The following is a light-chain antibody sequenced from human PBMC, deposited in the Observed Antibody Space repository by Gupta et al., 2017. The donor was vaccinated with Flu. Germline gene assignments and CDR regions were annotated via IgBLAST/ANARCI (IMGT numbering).Light chain of an antibody. V-gene: IGLV2-11*01. J-gene: IGLJ3*02. CDR2: DVS. Sequence: QSALTQPRSVSGSPGQSVTISCTGTSSDLGGYNYVSWYQQHPGKAPKLMSYDVSKRPSGVPDRFAGSKSGNTASLTISGLQAEDEADYHCCSYAGSYTWVLGGGTKLTVL. CDR1: SSDLGGYNY. CDR3: CSYAGSYTWV.